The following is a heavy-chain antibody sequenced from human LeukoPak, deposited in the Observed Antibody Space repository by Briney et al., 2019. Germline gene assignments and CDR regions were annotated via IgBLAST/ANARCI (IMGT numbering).Heavy chain of an antibody. CDR2: IYSGGST. Sequence: RGSLRLSCAASGFTFSSYAMSWVRQAPGKGLEWVSVIYSGGSTYYADSVKGRFTISRDNSKNTLYLQMNSLRAEDTAVYYCASQLLEVEYSSSSWEYDAFDIWGQGTMVTVSS. V-gene: IGHV3-53*01. D-gene: IGHD6-6*01. J-gene: IGHJ3*02. CDR1: GFTFSSYA. CDR3: ASQLLEVEYSSSSWEYDAFDI.